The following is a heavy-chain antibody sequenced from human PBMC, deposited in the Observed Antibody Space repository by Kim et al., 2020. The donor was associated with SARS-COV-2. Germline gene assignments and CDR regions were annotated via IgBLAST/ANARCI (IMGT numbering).Heavy chain of an antibody. CDR1: GFTFSSYS. Sequence: GGSLRLSCAASGFTFSSYSMNWVRQAPGKGLEWVSYISSSSSTIYYADSVKGRFTISRDNAKNSLYLQMNSLRDEDTAVYYCARDPNTAMVTFYYYYGMDVWGQGTTVTVSS. CDR3: ARDPNTAMVTFYYYYGMDV. J-gene: IGHJ6*02. D-gene: IGHD5-18*01. V-gene: IGHV3-48*02. CDR2: ISSSSSTI.